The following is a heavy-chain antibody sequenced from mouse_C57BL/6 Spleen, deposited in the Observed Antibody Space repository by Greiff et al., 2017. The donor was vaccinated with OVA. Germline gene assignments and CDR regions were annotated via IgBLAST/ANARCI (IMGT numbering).Heavy chain of an antibody. V-gene: IGHV1-15*01. J-gene: IGHJ1*03. CDR2: IDPKTGGT. D-gene: IGHD3-3*01. Sequence: QVQLKESGAELVRPGASVTLSCKASGYTFTDYEMHWVKQTPVHGLEWIGAIDPKTGGTAYNQKFKGKAILTADKSSSTAYMELRSLTSEDSAVYYCTRDGDVGYFDVWGTGTTVTVSS. CDR3: TRDGDVGYFDV. CDR1: GYTFTDYE.